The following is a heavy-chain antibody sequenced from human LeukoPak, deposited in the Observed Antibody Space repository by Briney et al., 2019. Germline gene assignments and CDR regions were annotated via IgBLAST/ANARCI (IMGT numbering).Heavy chain of an antibody. J-gene: IGHJ3*02. CDR2: ISGSGGST. V-gene: IGHV3-23*01. Sequence: GGSLRLSCAASGFTFSSYAMSWVRQVSGKGLEWVSVISGSGGSTYYADSVKGRFTISRDNAKNSLYLQMNSLRAEDTAVYYCARNIVGATRFAFDIWGQGTMVTVSS. D-gene: IGHD1-26*01. CDR3: ARNIVGATRFAFDI. CDR1: GFTFSSYA.